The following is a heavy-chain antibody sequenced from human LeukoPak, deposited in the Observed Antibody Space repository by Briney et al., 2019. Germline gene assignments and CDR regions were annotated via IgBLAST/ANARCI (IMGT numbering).Heavy chain of an antibody. D-gene: IGHD6-13*01. Sequence: ASVKVSCKASGYTFTSSGISWVRQAPGQGLECMGWISAYNGNTNYAQKLQGRVTMTTDTSTSTAYMELRSLRSDDTAVYYCARDRAAAGFDYWGQGTLVTVSS. CDR2: ISAYNGNT. V-gene: IGHV1-18*01. J-gene: IGHJ4*02. CDR1: GYTFTSSG. CDR3: ARDRAAAGFDY.